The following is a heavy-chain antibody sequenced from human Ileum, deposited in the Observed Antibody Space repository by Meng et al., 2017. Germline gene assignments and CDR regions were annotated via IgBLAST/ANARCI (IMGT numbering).Heavy chain of an antibody. CDR1: GFTFSSYL. CDR2: ISADGSTT. D-gene: IGHD7-27*01. Sequence: GESLKISCAASGFTFSSYLMHWVRQAPGKGLVWVSRISADGSTTTYADSVKGRFTISRDNAKNTLYLQTNSLRAEDTAVYYYARDIHWALDYGGQGTLVTVSS. J-gene: IGHJ4*02. V-gene: IGHV3-74*01. CDR3: ARDIHWALDY.